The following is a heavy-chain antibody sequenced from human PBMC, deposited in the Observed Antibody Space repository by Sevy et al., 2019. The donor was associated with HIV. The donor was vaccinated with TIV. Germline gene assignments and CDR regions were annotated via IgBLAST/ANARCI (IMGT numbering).Heavy chain of an antibody. V-gene: IGHV3-7*03. CDR1: GFTFSSYW. CDR3: ASRGTYYYEGRFDY. J-gene: IGHJ4*02. Sequence: GGSLRLSCAASGFTFSSYWMSWVRQAPGKGLEWVANIKQDGSEKYYVDSVKGRFTISRDNAKNSLYLQMNSLRAEDTAVYYFASRGTYYYEGRFDYWGQGTLVTVSS. D-gene: IGHD3-22*01. CDR2: IKQDGSEK.